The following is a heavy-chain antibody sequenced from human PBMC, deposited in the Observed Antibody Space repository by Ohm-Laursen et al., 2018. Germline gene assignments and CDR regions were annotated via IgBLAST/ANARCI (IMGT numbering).Heavy chain of an antibody. V-gene: IGHV3-48*03. CDR1: GFTFSNYE. D-gene: IGHD6-19*01. CDR3: ARDQQGAVAGNPPDY. J-gene: IGHJ4*02. CDR2: ITSSGSTM. Sequence: GSLRLSCAASGFTFSNYEMNWVRQAPGKGLEWVSYITSSGSTMYYADSVKGRFTISRDNAKNSLYLQMNSLRAEDTAVYYCARDQQGAVAGNPPDYWGQGTLVTVSS.